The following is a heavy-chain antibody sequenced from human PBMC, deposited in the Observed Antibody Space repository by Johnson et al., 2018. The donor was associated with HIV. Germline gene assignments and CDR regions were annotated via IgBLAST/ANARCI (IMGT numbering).Heavy chain of an antibody. Sequence: QVQLVESGGGLVKPGGSLRLSCAASGFTFSDYYMSWIRQAPGKGLAWVSYITGSGTGVYYADSVQGRFTISRDNSKNSLYLQMNSLRAEDTAVYYCASAKRWSFDAFDIWGQGTMVTVSS. D-gene: IGHD1-26*01. CDR1: GFTFSDYY. V-gene: IGHV3-11*04. CDR3: ASAKRWSFDAFDI. CDR2: ITGSGTGV. J-gene: IGHJ3*02.